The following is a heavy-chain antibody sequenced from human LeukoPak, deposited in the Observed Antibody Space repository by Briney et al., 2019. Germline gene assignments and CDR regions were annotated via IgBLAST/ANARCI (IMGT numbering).Heavy chain of an antibody. CDR2: IYYSGST. V-gene: IGHV4-59*01. J-gene: IGHJ4*02. CDR3: AGTYYYGSGSEDY. CDR1: GGSISSYY. D-gene: IGHD3-10*01. Sequence: PSETLSLTCTVSGGSISSYYWSWIRQPPGKGLEWIGYIYYSGSTNYNPSLKSRVTISVDTSKNQFSLKLCSVTAADTAVYYCAGTYYYGSGSEDYWGQGTLVTVSS.